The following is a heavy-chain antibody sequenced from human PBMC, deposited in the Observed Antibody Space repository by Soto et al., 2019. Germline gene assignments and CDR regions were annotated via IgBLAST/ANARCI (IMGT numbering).Heavy chain of an antibody. CDR3: ARDADILTGSDAFDI. CDR1: EFTFSSYP. J-gene: IGHJ3*02. Sequence: GGSLRLSCAASEFTFSSYPMTWVRQAPGKGLEWVSSISSSSSYTYYADSVKGRFTISRDSAKNTLYLQMNSLRAEDTAVYYCARDADILTGSDAFDIWGQGTMVTVSS. CDR2: ISSSSSYT. V-gene: IGHV3-21*04. D-gene: IGHD3-9*01.